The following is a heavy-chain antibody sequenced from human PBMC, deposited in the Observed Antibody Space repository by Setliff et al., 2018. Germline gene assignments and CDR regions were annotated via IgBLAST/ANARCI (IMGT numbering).Heavy chain of an antibody. CDR3: SRRHCSGGSCYSLIYFDY. Sequence: PSETLSLTCAVSGYFISSGYYWGWIRQHPGKGLEWIGSIYHSGSTYYNPSRKSRVNISVDTTKKQFSLKLSYVTAADTVEYYCSRRHCSGGSCYSLIYFDYWGQGTLVTVFS. V-gene: IGHV4-38-2*01. J-gene: IGHJ4*02. CDR2: IYHSGST. CDR1: GYFISSGYY. D-gene: IGHD2-15*01.